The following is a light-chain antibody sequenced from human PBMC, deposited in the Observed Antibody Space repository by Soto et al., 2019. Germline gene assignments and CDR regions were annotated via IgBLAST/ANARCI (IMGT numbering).Light chain of an antibody. CDR3: SSYTTTTRL. V-gene: IGLV2-14*01. J-gene: IGLJ3*02. CDR1: SSDIGSNNY. CDR2: EVS. Sequence: QSVLTQPASVSGSPGQSITISCTGTSSDIGSNNYVSWFQQRPGKAPTLIIYEVSNRPSGVSTHFSGSKSGNTASLTISGLLPEDEAEYYCSSYTTTTRLFGGGTKLT.